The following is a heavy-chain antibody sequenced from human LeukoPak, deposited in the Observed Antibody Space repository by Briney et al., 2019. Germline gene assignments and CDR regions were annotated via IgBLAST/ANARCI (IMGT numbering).Heavy chain of an antibody. CDR3: ARAFRSDTAMAQTTYYYYYMDV. J-gene: IGHJ6*03. CDR2: ISGYNDKA. Sequence: GASVKVSCKTSGYSFDSFGISWVRQAPGQGLEWMGGISGYNDKAKYAGKVQGRVTMTTDTSTSTVYMELRSLRSDDTAVYYCARAFRSDTAMAQTTYYYYYMDVWGKGTTVTVSS. V-gene: IGHV1-18*01. CDR1: GYSFDSFG. D-gene: IGHD5-18*01.